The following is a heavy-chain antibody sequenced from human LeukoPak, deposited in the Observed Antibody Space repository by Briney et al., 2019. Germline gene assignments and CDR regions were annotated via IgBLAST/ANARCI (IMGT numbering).Heavy chain of an antibody. CDR1: GFTFSSYA. D-gene: IGHD6-13*01. CDR3: VKDTGPAAGITADY. V-gene: IGHV3-23*01. J-gene: IGHJ4*02. CDR2: IRGSDDST. Sequence: GGSLRLSCAASGFTFSSYAMTWVRQAPGKGLEWVSTIRGSDDSTYYADSVKGRFTISRDNSKNTLYLQMNSLRAEDTAIYYCVKDTGPAAGITADYWGQGTLVTVSS.